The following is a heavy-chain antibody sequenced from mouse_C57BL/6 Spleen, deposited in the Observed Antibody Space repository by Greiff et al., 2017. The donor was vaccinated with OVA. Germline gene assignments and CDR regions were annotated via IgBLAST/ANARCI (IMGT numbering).Heavy chain of an antibody. CDR2: IDPSDSET. CDR1: GYTFTSYW. J-gene: IGHJ2*01. CDR3: ATDYYGNYVLDY. V-gene: IGHV1-52*01. D-gene: IGHD2-1*01. Sequence: VQLQQPGAELVRPGSSVKLSCKASGYTFTSYWMHWVKQRPIQGLEWIGNIDPSDSETHYNQKFKDKATLTVDKSSSTAYMQLSSLTSEDSAVYYCATDYYGNYVLDYWGQGTTLTVSS.